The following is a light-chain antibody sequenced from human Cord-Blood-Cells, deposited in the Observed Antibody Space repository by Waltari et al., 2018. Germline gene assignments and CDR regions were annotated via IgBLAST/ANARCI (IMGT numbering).Light chain of an antibody. J-gene: IGKJ1*01. CDR3: QQFNAWPRT. V-gene: IGKV3-15*01. CDR2: EAS. CDR1: QSIGIN. Sequence: EVVMTQSPATLSVPLGERATLSCRASQSIGINMVLYQQRPSQAPKLLIYEASMRATAIPARFSGSGSGTDVTLTISSVQSEDAAVYYCQQFNAWPRTFGQGTKVEIK.